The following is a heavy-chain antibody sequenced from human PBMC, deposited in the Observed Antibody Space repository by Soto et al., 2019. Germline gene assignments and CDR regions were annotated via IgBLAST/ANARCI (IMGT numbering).Heavy chain of an antibody. D-gene: IGHD2-2*01. Sequence: ASVKVSCKVSGYTLTELSMHWVRQAPGKGLEWMGGFDPEDGETNYAQKFQGRVTMTEDTSTDTAYMELSSLRSEDTAVYYCATDRCSSTSCYWRGAIDIWGQGTMVTVSS. V-gene: IGHV1-24*01. CDR3: ATDRCSSTSCYWRGAIDI. J-gene: IGHJ3*02. CDR2: FDPEDGET. CDR1: GYTLTELS.